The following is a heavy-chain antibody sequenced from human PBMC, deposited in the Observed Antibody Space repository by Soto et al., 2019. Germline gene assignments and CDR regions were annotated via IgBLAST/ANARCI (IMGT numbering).Heavy chain of an antibody. D-gene: IGHD6-13*01. CDR1: GYTFSRYG. Sequence: QVQLVQSGAEVKKPGASVRVSCKASGYTFSRYGISWVRQAPGQGLEWMGWISGFNGNTKESEKLQGRVTLTTDTAANTAHMELRGLRSDDTAVYYCARASAYSTPWXXDNWXQGTXX. CDR2: ISGFNGNT. J-gene: IGHJ4*02. V-gene: IGHV1-18*01. CDR3: ARASAYSTPWXXDN.